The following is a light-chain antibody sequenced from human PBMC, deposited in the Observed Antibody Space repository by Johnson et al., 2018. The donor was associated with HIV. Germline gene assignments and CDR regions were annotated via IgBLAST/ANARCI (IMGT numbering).Light chain of an antibody. CDR3: GTWDSSLSAYV. J-gene: IGLJ1*01. Sequence: QSVLTQPPSVSAAPGQKVTISCSGSSSNIGRNYVSWYQQLPGTAPKLLIFDNNKRPSGIPDRFSASKSGTSATLGITGLQTGDEADYYCGTWDSSLSAYVVGTATKVTVL. CDR2: DNN. V-gene: IGLV1-51*01. CDR1: SSNIGRNY.